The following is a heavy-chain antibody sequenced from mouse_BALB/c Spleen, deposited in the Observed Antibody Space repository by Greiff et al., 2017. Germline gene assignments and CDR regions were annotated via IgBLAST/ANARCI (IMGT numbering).Heavy chain of an antibody. Sequence: VQLQQSGAELARPGASVKLSCKASGYTFTSYWMQWVKQRPGQGLEWIGAIYPGDGDTRYTQKFKGKATLTADKSSSTAYMQLSSLASEDSAVYYCARTRGNDAYWGQGTLVTVSA. J-gene: IGHJ3*01. D-gene: IGHD2-1*01. V-gene: IGHV1-87*01. CDR1: GYTFTSYW. CDR2: IYPGDGDT. CDR3: ARTRGNDAY.